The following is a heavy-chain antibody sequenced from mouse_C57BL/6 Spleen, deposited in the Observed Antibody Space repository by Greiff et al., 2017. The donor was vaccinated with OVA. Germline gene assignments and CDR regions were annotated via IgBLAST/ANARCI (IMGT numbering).Heavy chain of an antibody. CDR2: ISYDGSN. V-gene: IGHV3-6*01. CDR1: GYSITSGYY. J-gene: IGHJ1*03. CDR3: ARPPYDGYPYWYFDV. Sequence: EVKLLESGPGLVKPSQSLSLTCSVTGYSITSGYYWNWIRQFPGNKLEWMGYISYDGSNNYNPSLKNRISITRDTSKNQFFLKLNSVTTEDTATYYCARPPYDGYPYWYFDVWGTGTTVTVSS. D-gene: IGHD2-3*01.